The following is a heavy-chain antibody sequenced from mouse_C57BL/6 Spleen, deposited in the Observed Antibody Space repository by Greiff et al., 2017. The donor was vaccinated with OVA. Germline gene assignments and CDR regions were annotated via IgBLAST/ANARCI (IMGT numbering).Heavy chain of an antibody. CDR2: IYPGDGDT. Sequence: QVQLKESGAELVKPGASVKISCKASGYAFSSYWMNWVKQRPGKGLEWIGQIYPGDGDTNYNGKFKGKATLTADKSSSTAYMQLSSLTSEDSAVYFCARSHYSNYYFDYWGQGTTLTVSS. CDR3: ARSHYSNYYFDY. J-gene: IGHJ2*01. CDR1: GYAFSSYW. D-gene: IGHD2-5*01. V-gene: IGHV1-80*01.